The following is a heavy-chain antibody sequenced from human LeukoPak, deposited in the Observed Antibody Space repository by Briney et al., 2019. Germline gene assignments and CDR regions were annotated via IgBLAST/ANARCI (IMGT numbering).Heavy chain of an antibody. D-gene: IGHD4-17*01. CDR3: ARVPATVKADY. CDR1: GFTFSRYW. J-gene: IGHJ4*02. V-gene: IGHV3-7*04. Sequence: GGSLRLSCAASGFTFSRYWMTWVRQAPGKGLEWVANINEDGSERYYVESVKGRFTISRDNAKNSLFLHMSTLRAEDTAVYYCARVPATVKADYWGQGTLVTVSS. CDR2: INEDGSER.